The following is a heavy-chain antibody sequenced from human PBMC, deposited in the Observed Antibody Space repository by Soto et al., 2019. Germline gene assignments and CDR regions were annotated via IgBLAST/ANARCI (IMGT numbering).Heavy chain of an antibody. Sequence: PSETLSLTCTVSGSSISSSYHYWGWIRQPPGKGLEWIGIIYYSGDTYYNPSLAGRLTMSVDTSNQFSLTLRSVTAADTALYYCARNQPQRYCSGGTCRPAYGMDVWGQGTTVTVSS. CDR2: IYYSGDT. CDR3: ARNQPQRYCSGGTCRPAYGMDV. J-gene: IGHJ6*02. CDR1: GSSISSSYHY. D-gene: IGHD2-15*01. V-gene: IGHV4-39*01.